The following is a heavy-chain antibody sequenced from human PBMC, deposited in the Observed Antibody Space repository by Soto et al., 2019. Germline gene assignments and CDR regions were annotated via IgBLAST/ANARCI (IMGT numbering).Heavy chain of an antibody. J-gene: IGHJ4*02. Sequence: QVQLQESGPGLVKPSETLSLTCTVSGGSISSYYWSWIRQPPGKGLEWIGYIYYSGSTNYNPSLKXRXTXXVDTSKNQFSLKLSSVTAADTAVYYCASTMTTVPYWGQGTLVTVSS. D-gene: IGHD4-17*01. CDR3: ASTMTTVPY. CDR2: IYYSGST. CDR1: GGSISSYY. V-gene: IGHV4-59*08.